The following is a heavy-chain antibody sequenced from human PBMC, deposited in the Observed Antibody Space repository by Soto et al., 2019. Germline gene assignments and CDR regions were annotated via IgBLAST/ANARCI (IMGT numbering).Heavy chain of an antibody. D-gene: IGHD3-10*02. CDR3: ARYVWAGSFDI. CDR1: GCSISSYY. CDR2: IYYSGST. V-gene: IGHV4-59*01. Sequence: PSETLSLTCTVSGCSISSYYWSWIRQPPGKGLEWIGYIYYSGSTNYNPSLKSRVTISVDTSKNQFPLKLSNLRSEDTGIYYCARYVWAGSFDIWGQGTLVTVSS. J-gene: IGHJ3*02.